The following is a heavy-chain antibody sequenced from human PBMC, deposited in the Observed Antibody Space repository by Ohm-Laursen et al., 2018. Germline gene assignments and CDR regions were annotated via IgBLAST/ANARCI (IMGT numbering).Heavy chain of an antibody. D-gene: IGHD5-12*01. CDR1: GFTFSDYA. CDR3: AKTWLFRGYDYYFDY. CDR2: ISGTDGST. V-gene: IGHV3-23*01. Sequence: SLRLSCAASGFTFSDYAMNWVRQAPGKGLEWVSAISGTDGSTYYADSVKGRFTISRDNSKNTLYLQMNSLRAEDTAVYYCAKTWLFRGYDYYFDYWGQGTLVTVSS. J-gene: IGHJ4*02.